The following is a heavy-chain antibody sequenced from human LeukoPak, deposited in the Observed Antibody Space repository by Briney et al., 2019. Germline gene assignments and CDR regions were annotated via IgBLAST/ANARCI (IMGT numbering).Heavy chain of an antibody. CDR1: GFTFSSYW. CDR2: IKQDGSEK. CDR3: ARDKNPGVAATYRSDWFDP. Sequence: PGGSLRLSSAASGFTFSSYWMSWVRQAPGKGLEWVANIKQDGSEKYYVDSVKGRFTISRDNAKNSLYLQMNSLRAEDTAVYYCARDKNPGVAATYRSDWFDPWGQGTLVTVSS. V-gene: IGHV3-7*01. J-gene: IGHJ5*02. D-gene: IGHD2-15*01.